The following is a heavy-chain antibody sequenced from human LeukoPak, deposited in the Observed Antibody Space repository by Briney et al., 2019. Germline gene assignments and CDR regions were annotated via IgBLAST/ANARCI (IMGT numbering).Heavy chain of an antibody. CDR3: ARDLSSYGDYVAV. J-gene: IGHJ6*04. CDR1: GFTFSSYE. V-gene: IGHV3-48*03. D-gene: IGHD4-17*01. Sequence: GGPLRLSCAASGFTFSSYEMNWVRQAPGKGLEWVSYISSSGSTIYYADSGRGGFTISRDNAKNSLYLQMNSLRAEDTAVYYCARDLSSYGDYVAVWGKGTTVTVSS. CDR2: ISSSGSTI.